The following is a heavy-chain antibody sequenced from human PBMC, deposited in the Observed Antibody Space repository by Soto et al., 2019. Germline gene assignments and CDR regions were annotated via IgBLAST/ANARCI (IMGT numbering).Heavy chain of an antibody. V-gene: IGHV1-18*01. D-gene: IGHD4-17*01. CDR2: ISAYNGNT. Sequence: ASVKVSCKASGGTFSSYTISWVRQAPGQGLEWMGWISAYNGNTNYAQKLQGRVTMTTDTSTSTAYMELRSLRSDDTAVYYCARFAYGDYAGDYWGQGTLVTVSS. CDR3: ARFAYGDYAGDY. J-gene: IGHJ4*02. CDR1: GGTFSSYT.